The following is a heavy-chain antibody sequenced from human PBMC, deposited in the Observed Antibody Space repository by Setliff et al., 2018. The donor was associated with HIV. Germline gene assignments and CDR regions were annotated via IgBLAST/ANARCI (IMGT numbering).Heavy chain of an antibody. CDR1: GDSITHYY. V-gene: IGHV4-59*01. Sequence: KPSETLSLTCSVSGDSITHYYWNWIRQPPGKGLEWIGNIFDSENNNYNPSLMSRVSMSVDTSKNQFSLRLTSVTAADTAVYYCARQITSVTPEMLVVNDAFDVWGQGKMVTVSS. CDR2: IFDSENN. J-gene: IGHJ3*01. CDR3: ARQITSVTPEMLVVNDAFDV. D-gene: IGHD4-17*01.